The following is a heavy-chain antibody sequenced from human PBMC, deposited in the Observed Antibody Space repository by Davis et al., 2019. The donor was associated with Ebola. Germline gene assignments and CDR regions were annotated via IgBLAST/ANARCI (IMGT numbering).Heavy chain of an antibody. CDR1: GYSFTSYW. J-gene: IGHJ4*02. CDR2: VYPGDSDT. CDR3: ARGVALARNFDY. Sequence: PGGSLRLSCQGSGYSFTSYWIGWVRQMPGKGLEWMGIVYPGDSDTRYSPSFQGQVTSSADKSISTAYLQWSSLKASDTAMSYCARGVALARNFDYWGQGTLVTVSS. V-gene: IGHV5-51*01. D-gene: IGHD6-19*01.